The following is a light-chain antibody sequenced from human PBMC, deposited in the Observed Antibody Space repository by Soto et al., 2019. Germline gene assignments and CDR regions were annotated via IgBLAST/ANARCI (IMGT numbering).Light chain of an antibody. CDR1: QSVSSN. CDR2: GAS. CDR3: QQYNNWPPVT. V-gene: IGKV3-15*01. Sequence: EIVMTQSPATLSVTLGERATLSCRASQSVSSNLAWYQQKPGQAPRLLIYGASTRATGIPARFSGSGSGTEFTLTISSLQSEDFAVYYCQQYNNWPPVTFGGGTKVEIK. J-gene: IGKJ4*01.